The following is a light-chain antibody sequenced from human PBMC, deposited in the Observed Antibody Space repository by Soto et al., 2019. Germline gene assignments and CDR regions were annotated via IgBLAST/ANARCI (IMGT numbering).Light chain of an antibody. J-gene: IGKJ4*01. CDR2: KVS. V-gene: IGKV1-12*01. CDR3: QQGKSFPLT. Sequence: DIQMTQSPSSVSASVGDRVTISCRVSQDINNWLGWYQQKPGLAPKLLIYKVSRLQGGVPSRFSGSRSGTDFTLTINSLQPEDVATYFCQQGKSFPLTFGGGTKVDIK. CDR1: QDINNW.